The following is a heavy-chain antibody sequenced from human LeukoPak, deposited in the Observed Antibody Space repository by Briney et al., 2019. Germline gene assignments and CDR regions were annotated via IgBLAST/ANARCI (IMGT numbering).Heavy chain of an antibody. CDR3: ARDRQQLAFDY. Sequence: ASVTVSLTASAYTFTVYYMHWDRQAHGQGLERMGWINPNSGGTNYAQKFQGRVTMTRDTSISTAYMELSRLRSDDTAVYYCARDRQQLAFDYWGQGTLVTVSS. J-gene: IGHJ4*02. CDR1: AYTFTVYY. CDR2: INPNSGGT. V-gene: IGHV1-2*02. D-gene: IGHD6-13*01.